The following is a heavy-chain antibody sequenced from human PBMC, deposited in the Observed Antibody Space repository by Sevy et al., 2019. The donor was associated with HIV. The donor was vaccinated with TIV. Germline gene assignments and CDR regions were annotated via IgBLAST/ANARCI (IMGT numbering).Heavy chain of an antibody. D-gene: IGHD1-1*01. V-gene: IGHV1-8*01. CDR3: ARWSGTSYYYYYAMDV. J-gene: IGHJ6*02. Sequence: ASVKVSCKSSGYTFTSYDIHWVRQATGQGLEWMGWMSPKSGNTGYASKFQGRVTMTRDTSISTAYMELSSLRSEDTAVYYCARWSGTSYYYYYAMDVWGQGTTVTVSS. CDR2: MSPKSGNT. CDR1: GYTFTSYD.